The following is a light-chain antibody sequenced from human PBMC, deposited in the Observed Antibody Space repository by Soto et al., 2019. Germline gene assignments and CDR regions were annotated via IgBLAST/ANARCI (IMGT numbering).Light chain of an antibody. CDR3: LLSYSGAREV. J-gene: IGLJ2*01. CDR1: TGAVTSGHY. V-gene: IGLV7-46*01. CDR2: DTS. Sequence: QTVVTQAPSLTVSPGGTVTLTCGSSTGAVTSGHYPYWFQQKPGQAPRTLIYDTSNKHSWTPARFSGSLVGGKAALTLSGAQPEDDADYYCLLSYSGAREVFGGGTKLTVL.